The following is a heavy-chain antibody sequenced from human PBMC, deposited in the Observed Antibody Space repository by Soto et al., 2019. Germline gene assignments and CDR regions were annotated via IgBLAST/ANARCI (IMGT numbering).Heavy chain of an antibody. CDR3: ARDKEDTAMVAPDAFDI. CDR1: GFTFSSYG. V-gene: IGHV3-33*01. D-gene: IGHD5-18*01. J-gene: IGHJ3*02. Sequence: GGSLRLSCAASGFTFSSYGMHWVRQAPGKGLEWVAVIWYDGSNKYYADSVKGRFTISRDNSKNTLYLQMNSLRAEDTAVYYCARDKEDTAMVAPDAFDIWGQGTMVTVSS. CDR2: IWYDGSNK.